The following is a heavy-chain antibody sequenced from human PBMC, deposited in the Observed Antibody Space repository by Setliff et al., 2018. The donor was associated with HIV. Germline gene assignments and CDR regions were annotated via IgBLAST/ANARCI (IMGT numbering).Heavy chain of an antibody. CDR2: ISSSSSYI. CDR3: ARDRAGIAVAGTAFDI. CDR1: GFTVSSYT. J-gene: IGHJ3*02. Sequence: GGSLRLSCAASGFTVSSYTMNWVRQAPGKGLEWVSSISSSSSYIYYADSVRGRFTISRDNAKNSLYLQMNSLRAEDTAVYYCARDRAGIAVAGTAFDIWGQGTMVTVSS. D-gene: IGHD6-19*01. V-gene: IGHV3-21*01.